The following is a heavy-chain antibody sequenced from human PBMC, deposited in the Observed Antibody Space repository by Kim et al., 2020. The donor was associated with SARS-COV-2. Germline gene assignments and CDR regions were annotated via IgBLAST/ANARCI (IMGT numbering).Heavy chain of an antibody. D-gene: IGHD4-17*01. V-gene: IGHV3-30*17. CDR1: GFPFSRHA. CDR3: ARDPGDNGDYYFDS. J-gene: IGHJ4*02. Sequence: GGSLRLSCVGSGFPFSRHALHWVRQTPDKGLEWVAIVSHDASEIFYADSVRGRFSISRDNSRNTLFLQMDSLRTEDTAVYYCARDPGDNGDYYFDSWGQG. CDR2: VSHDASEI.